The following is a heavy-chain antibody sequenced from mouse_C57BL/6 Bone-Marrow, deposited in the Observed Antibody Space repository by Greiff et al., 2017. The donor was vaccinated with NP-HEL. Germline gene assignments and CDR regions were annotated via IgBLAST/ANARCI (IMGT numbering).Heavy chain of an antibody. CDR3: AIEGLRRGFAD. CDR1: GYTFTSYG. V-gene: IGHV1-81*01. D-gene: IGHD2-4*01. CDR2: IYPRSGNT. Sequence: QVQLKESGAELARPGASVKLSCKASGYTFTSYGISWVKQRTGQGLEWIGEIYPRSGNTYYNEKFKGKATLTADKSSSTAYMELRSLTSEDSAVYFCAIEGLRRGFADWGQGTLVTVSA. J-gene: IGHJ3*01.